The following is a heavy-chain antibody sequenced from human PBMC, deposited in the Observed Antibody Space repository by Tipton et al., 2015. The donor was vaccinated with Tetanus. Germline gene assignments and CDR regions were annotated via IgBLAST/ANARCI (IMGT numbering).Heavy chain of an antibody. Sequence: TLSLTCTVSGASISSGGYYWTWIRQHPGKGLEWIGDIYFSGSTYYNLSLRSRVTISVDTSKNEFSLKLNSVTAADTAVYYCARDQARGARGWNYFDYWGQGTLVTVSS. CDR3: ARDQARGARGWNYFDY. V-gene: IGHV4-31*03. D-gene: IGHD1-26*01. J-gene: IGHJ4*02. CDR2: IYFSGST. CDR1: GASISSGGYY.